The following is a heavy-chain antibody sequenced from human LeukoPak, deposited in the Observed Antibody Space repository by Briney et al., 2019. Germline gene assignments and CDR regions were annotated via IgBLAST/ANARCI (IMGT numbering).Heavy chain of an antibody. CDR1: GYTFTGYY. CDR2: INPNSGGT. D-gene: IGHD3-22*01. V-gene: IGHV1-2*02. Sequence: GASVKVSCKASGYTFTGYYMHWVRQAPGQGLEWMGWINPNSGGTNYAQKFQGRVTMTRDTSISTAYMELSRLRSDDTAVYYCARGLAYYYDRSAYYFDWWGQGTLVTVSS. CDR3: ARGLAYYYDRSAYYFDW. J-gene: IGHJ4*02.